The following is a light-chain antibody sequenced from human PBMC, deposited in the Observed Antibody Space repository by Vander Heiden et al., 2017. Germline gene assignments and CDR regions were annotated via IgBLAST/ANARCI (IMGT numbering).Light chain of an antibody. CDR3: QQSYSTPQMYT. J-gene: IGKJ2*01. V-gene: IGKV1-39*01. Sequence: DIQITQSPSSLSASVGDRVTITCRASQSISSYLNWYQQKPGKAPKLLIYAASSLQSGVPSRFSGSGSGTDFTLTISSLQPEDFATYYCQQSYSTPQMYTFGQGTKLEIK. CDR1: QSISSY. CDR2: AAS.